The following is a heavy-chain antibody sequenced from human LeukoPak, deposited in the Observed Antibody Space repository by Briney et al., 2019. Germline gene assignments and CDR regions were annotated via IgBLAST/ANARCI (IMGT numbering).Heavy chain of an antibody. CDR2: IYYSGST. Sequence: SETLSLTCTVSGGSISSGGYYWSWIRQHPGKGLEWIGYIYYSGSTYYNPSFKSRVTISVDTSKNQFSLKLSSVTAADTAVYYCARGTRGQWDYWGQGTLVTVSS. D-gene: IGHD6-19*01. CDR1: GGSISSGGYY. V-gene: IGHV4-31*03. CDR3: ARGTRGQWDY. J-gene: IGHJ4*02.